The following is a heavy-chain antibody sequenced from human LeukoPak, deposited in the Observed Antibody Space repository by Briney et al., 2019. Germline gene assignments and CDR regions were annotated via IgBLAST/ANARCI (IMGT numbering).Heavy chain of an antibody. CDR2: ISGSGGRT. J-gene: IGHJ6*03. V-gene: IGHV3-23*01. Sequence: GGSLRLSCAASEFTFSSYAMSWVRQAPGKGLEWVSAISGSGGRTYYAESVKGRFTISRDNNENTLYLQMNSLRAEDTAVYYCARGLAFEGADGDYYYYMDVWGKGTTVTISS. D-gene: IGHD3-16*01. CDR3: ARGLAFEGADGDYYYYMDV. CDR1: EFTFSSYA.